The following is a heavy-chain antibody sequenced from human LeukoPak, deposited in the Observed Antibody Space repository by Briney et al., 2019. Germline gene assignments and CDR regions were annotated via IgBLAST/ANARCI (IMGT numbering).Heavy chain of an antibody. D-gene: IGHD2-15*01. CDR1: GLTFSSHW. V-gene: IGHV3-74*01. J-gene: IGHJ6*02. CDR2: ITNDGSST. CDR3: AKDFSGGSCYSSPACSYYYYGMDV. Sequence: GGSLRLSCAASGLTFSSHWMHWVRQAPGKGLVWVSRITNDGSSTTYADSVKGRLTISRDNSKNTLYLQMNSLRAEDTAVYYCAKDFSGGSCYSSPACSYYYYGMDVWGQGTTVTVSS.